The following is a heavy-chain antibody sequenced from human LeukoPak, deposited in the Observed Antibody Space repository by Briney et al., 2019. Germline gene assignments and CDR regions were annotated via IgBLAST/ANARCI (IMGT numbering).Heavy chain of an antibody. Sequence: PWETLSLTCTVSGGSINTYYWSWIRQPPGKGLEWIGYINYSGSTNYNAALKSRVTISLDTSKFQFSLKVPSVTAADTAVYYRARAGRAGDYGYYFDYWGRGILVTVSS. CDR3: ARAGRAGDYGYYFDY. CDR1: GGSINTYY. CDR2: INYSGST. D-gene: IGHD4-17*01. V-gene: IGHV4-59*01. J-gene: IGHJ4*01.